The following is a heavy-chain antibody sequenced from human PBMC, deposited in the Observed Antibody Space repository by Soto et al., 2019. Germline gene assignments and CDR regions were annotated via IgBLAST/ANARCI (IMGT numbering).Heavy chain of an antibody. J-gene: IGHJ6*02. CDR2: INHSGST. CDR3: ARGPTRGLRYFDWFSYYGMDV. D-gene: IGHD3-9*01. CDR1: GGSFSGYY. Sequence: SETLSLTCAVYGGSFSGYYWSWIRQPPGKGLEWIGEINHSGSTNYNPSLKSRVTISVDTSKNQFTLKLSSVTAADTAVYYCARGPTRGLRYFDWFSYYGMDVWGQGTTVTVSS. V-gene: IGHV4-34*01.